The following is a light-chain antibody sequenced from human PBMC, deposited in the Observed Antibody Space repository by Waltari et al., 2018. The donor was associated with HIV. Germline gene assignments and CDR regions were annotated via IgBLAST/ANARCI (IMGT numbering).Light chain of an antibody. CDR3: QQRSNWHEVT. CDR1: QGVSSY. J-gene: IGKJ3*01. V-gene: IGKV3D-11*01. CDR2: DAS. Sequence: EIVLTQSPATLYLSPGERATLSCRASQGVSSYLAWYQQKPGQAPRLLIYDASNRATGIPARFSGSGPGTDFTLTISSLEPEDFAVYYCQQRSNWHEVTFGPGTKVDIK.